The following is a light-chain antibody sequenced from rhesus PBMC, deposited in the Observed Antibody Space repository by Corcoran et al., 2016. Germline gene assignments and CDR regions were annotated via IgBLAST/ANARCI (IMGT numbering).Light chain of an antibody. Sequence: DIQMTQSPSSLSASVGDRVTITCRASQGISSYLNWYQQKPGKAPKLLIYKTSTLQSGVPSRFCGGGSGADYTLTISGLQPEDVATYYCQHAYGTPPTFGGGTKV. J-gene: IGKJ4*01. V-gene: IGKV1-74*01. CDR2: KTS. CDR3: QHAYGTPPT. CDR1: QGISSY.